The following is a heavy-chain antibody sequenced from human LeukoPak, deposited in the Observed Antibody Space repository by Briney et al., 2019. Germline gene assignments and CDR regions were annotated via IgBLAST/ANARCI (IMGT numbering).Heavy chain of an antibody. V-gene: IGHV4-31*03. Sequence: SETLSLTCTVSGGSISSGGYSWSWIRQHPGKGLEWIGYIYYSGSTYYNPSLKSRVTISVDTSKNQFSLKLSSVTAADTAVYYCARRSSWLGVDYWGQGTLVTVSS. CDR2: IYYSGST. D-gene: IGHD6-13*01. CDR3: ARRSSWLGVDY. CDR1: GGSISSGGYS. J-gene: IGHJ4*02.